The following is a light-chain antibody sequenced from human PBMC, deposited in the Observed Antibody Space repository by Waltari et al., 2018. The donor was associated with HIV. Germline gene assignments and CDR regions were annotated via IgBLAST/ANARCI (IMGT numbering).Light chain of an antibody. V-gene: IGLV3-25*03. J-gene: IGLJ3*02. CDR2: KDI. Sequence: SYKLTQTPSVSVSPGQTARINCSRGSLPKKYSSWYRQKPGQAPVLLTPKDIERPSGIPERISGSRSGTGVTLTISGVQAEDEGDYYCQSTDHDGTWVFGGGTRLTVL. CDR3: QSTDHDGTWV. CDR1: SLPKKY.